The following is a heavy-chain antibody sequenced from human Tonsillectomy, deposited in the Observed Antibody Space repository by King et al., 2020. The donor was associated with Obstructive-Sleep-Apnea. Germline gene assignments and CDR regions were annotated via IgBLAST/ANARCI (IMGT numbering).Heavy chain of an antibody. D-gene: IGHD6-19*01. CDR3: TKVNSSGWYDY. J-gene: IGHJ4*02. CDR1: GFTFSGSG. CDR2: IRSKTNSYAT. V-gene: IGHV3-73*01. Sequence: VQLVESGGGLVQPGGSLKLSCAASGFTFSGSGVHWVPQASGEGLEWVGRIRSKTNSYATAYAASVKGRFTNSRDDSKNTAYLQMNSLKTEDTAVYYCTKVNSSGWYDYWGQGTLVTVSS.